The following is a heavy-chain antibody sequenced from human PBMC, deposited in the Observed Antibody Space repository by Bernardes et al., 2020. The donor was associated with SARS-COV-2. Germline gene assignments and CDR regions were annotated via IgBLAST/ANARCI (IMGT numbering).Heavy chain of an antibody. CDR2: IYSDGTT. CDR1: GFTVSSYH. CDR3: ARAVSAWGFYAMDV. V-gene: IGHV3-53*01. J-gene: IGHJ6*02. D-gene: IGHD7-27*01. Sequence: GGSLRLSCAASGFTVSSYHISWVRQAPGKGLEWVSVIYSDGTTYYAGSVKGRFTISRDNSKNSLYLQMNSLGAEDTAVYYCARAVSAWGFYAMDVWGRGTTVTV.